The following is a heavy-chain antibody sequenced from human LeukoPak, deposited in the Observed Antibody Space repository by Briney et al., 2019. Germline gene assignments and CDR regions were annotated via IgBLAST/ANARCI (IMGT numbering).Heavy chain of an antibody. CDR3: ATYPRVSWIQALFDP. Sequence: PGGSLRLSCGASGFTFSSYGMSWVRQAPGKGLEWVSGISGSGVSTYYADSVKGRFTISRDNSKNTLYLQMNSVRAEDTAVYYCATYPRVSWIQALFDPWGQGTLVTVSS. CDR2: ISGSGVST. J-gene: IGHJ5*02. CDR1: GFTFSSYG. D-gene: IGHD5-18*01. V-gene: IGHV3-23*01.